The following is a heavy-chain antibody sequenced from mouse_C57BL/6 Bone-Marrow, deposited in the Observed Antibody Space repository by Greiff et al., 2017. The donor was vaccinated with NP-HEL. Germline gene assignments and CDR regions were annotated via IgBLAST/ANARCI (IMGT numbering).Heavy chain of an antibody. CDR3: ARDAYGSSYAGYFDV. V-gene: IGHV7-1*01. D-gene: IGHD1-1*01. CDR2: SRNKANDYTT. Sequence: EVKLVESGGGLVQSGRSLRLSCATSGFTFSDFYMEWVRQAPGKGLEWIAASRNKANDYTTEYSASVKGRFIVSRDTSQSILYLQMNALRAEDTAIYYCARDAYGSSYAGYFDVWGTGTTVTVSS. J-gene: IGHJ1*03. CDR1: GFTFSDFY.